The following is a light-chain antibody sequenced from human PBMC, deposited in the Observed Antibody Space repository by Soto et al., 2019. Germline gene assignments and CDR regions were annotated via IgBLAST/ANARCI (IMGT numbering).Light chain of an antibody. V-gene: IGKV3-20*01. CDR2: GAS. CDR1: QSVTSK. J-gene: IGKJ5*01. Sequence: EVVLTQSPDTLSLSPGDRATLSCGASQSVTSKLAWYQQKPGQAPRLLISGASNRATGIPDRFSGSGSGTDFTLTISRLEPDHFALYFCQQYGGSPITFGLGTRLEI. CDR3: QQYGGSPIT.